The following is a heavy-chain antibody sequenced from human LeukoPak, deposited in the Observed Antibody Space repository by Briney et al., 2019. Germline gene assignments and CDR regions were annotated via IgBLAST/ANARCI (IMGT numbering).Heavy chain of an antibody. V-gene: IGHV1-46*01. CDR3: ARDPKDDTSGYYYFDY. D-gene: IGHD3-22*01. CDR2: INPSGGST. J-gene: IGHJ4*02. CDR1: GYTFTGYH. Sequence: ASVKVSCKASGYTFTGYHMHWVRQAPGQGLEWMGVINPSGGSTSYAQKFQGRVTMTRDMSTSTVYMELSSLRSEDTAVYYCARDPKDDTSGYYYFDYWGQGTLVTVSS.